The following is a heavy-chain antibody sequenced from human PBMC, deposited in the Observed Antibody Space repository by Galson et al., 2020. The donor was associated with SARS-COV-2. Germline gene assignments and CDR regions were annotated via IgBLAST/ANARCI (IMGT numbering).Heavy chain of an antibody. J-gene: IGHJ4*02. CDR3: ARDSSYDSF. Sequence: GGSLRLSCAASGFTLSSYEMNWVRQAPGKGLEWVSYISSSGRTIYYADSVKGRFTISRDSAKNSLYLQMNSLRAEDTAVYYCARDSSYDSFWGQGTLVTVSS. CDR1: GFTLSSYE. D-gene: IGHD3-22*01. CDR2: ISSSGRTI. V-gene: IGHV3-48*03.